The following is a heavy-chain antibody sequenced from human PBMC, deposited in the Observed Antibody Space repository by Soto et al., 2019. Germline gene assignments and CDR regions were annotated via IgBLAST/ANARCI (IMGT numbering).Heavy chain of an antibody. Sequence: PSETLSLTCTVSGDSISSSNYFWGWIRQPPGKGLEWIGTIFYSGSTYYNPSLKSRVTISVDTSKNQFSLRLISVTAADTALYYCARRYGWLYFDYWGQGILVTVSS. D-gene: IGHD6-19*01. CDR2: IFYSGST. CDR1: GDSISSSNYF. V-gene: IGHV4-39*01. CDR3: ARRYGWLYFDY. J-gene: IGHJ4*02.